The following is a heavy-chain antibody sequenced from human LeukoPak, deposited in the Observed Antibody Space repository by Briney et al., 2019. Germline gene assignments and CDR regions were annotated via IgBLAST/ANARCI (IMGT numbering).Heavy chain of an antibody. CDR3: ARAPRPIVATIRYYFDY. J-gene: IGHJ4*02. CDR1: GYTFTSYA. V-gene: IGHV1-3*01. CDR2: INAGNGNT. Sequence: ASVKVSCKASGYTFTSYAMHWVRQAPGQRPEWMGWINAGNGNTKYSQKFQGRVTITRDTSASTAYMELSSLRSEDTAVYYCARAPRPIVATIRYYFDYWGQGTLVTVSS. D-gene: IGHD5-12*01.